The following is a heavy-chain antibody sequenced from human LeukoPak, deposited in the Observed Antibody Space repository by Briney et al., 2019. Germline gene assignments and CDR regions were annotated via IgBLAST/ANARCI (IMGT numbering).Heavy chain of an antibody. V-gene: IGHV3-7*04. D-gene: IGHD6-13*01. CDR2: IKQDGSEK. CDR1: GFTFSSYW. CDR3: ARGTIAAAGYYYFDY. Sequence: PWGSLTLSCAASGFTFSSYWMSWVRQAPGKGLEWVANIKQDGSEKYYVDSVKGRFTISRDNAKNSLYLQMNSLRAEDTAVYYCARGTIAAAGYYYFDYWGQGTHAPVSS. J-gene: IGHJ4*02.